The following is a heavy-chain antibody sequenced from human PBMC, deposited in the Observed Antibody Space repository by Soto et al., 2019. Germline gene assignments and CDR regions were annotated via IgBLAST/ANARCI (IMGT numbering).Heavy chain of an antibody. V-gene: IGHV5-10-1*01. CDR1: GYSFTRYW. CDR3: ARSQDFWSDPEVGV. CDR2: IDPSDSYT. Sequence: PWEFLRISCTGSGYSFTRYWISWVRQMPGKGLEWMGRIDPSDSYTNYSPSFQGHVTISADKSISTAYLQWSSLKASDTAMYYCARSQDFWSDPEVGVWGQGTLVTVSS. D-gene: IGHD3-3*01. J-gene: IGHJ4*02.